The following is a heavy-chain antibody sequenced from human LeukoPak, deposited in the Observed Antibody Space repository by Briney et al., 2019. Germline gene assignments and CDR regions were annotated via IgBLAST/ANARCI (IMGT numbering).Heavy chain of an antibody. D-gene: IGHD2-2*03. CDR2: ISAYNGNT. Sequence: ASVKVSCKASGYTFTSYGISWVRQAPGQGLEWMGWISAYNGNTNYAQKLQGRVTMTTDTSTSTAYMELRSLRSGDTAVYYCARDGYCSSTSCYYYYYGMDVWGQGTTVTVSS. CDR3: ARDGYCSSTSCYYYYYGMDV. V-gene: IGHV1-18*01. CDR1: GYTFTSYG. J-gene: IGHJ6*02.